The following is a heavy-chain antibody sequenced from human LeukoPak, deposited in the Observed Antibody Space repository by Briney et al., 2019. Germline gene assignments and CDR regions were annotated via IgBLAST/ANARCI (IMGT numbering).Heavy chain of an antibody. Sequence: SETLSLTCTVSGGSISSSSYYWGWIRQPPGKGLERIGSIYYSGSTYYNPSLKSRVTISVDTSKNQFSLKLSSVTAADTAVYYCARVPIVVVTAIYFDYWGQGTLVTVSS. D-gene: IGHD2-21*02. CDR2: IYYSGST. J-gene: IGHJ4*02. V-gene: IGHV4-39*07. CDR1: GGSISSSSYY. CDR3: ARVPIVVVTAIYFDY.